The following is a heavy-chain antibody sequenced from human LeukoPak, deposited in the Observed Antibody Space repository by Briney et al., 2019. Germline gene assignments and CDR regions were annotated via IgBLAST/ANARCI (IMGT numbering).Heavy chain of an antibody. Sequence: ASVKVSCKTSGYTFTYYGISRVRQAPGQGLEWMGWISAYSGDTNYAQKFQGRVTMTRDISTSTAYMELRSLRSDDTAFYYCARDGSAGGTHFDYWGQGTLVTVSS. D-gene: IGHD6-13*01. CDR1: GYTFTYYG. CDR2: ISAYSGDT. V-gene: IGHV1-18*01. CDR3: ARDGSAGGTHFDY. J-gene: IGHJ4*02.